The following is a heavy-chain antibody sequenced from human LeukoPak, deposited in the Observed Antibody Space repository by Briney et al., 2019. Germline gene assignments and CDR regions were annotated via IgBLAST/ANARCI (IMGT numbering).Heavy chain of an antibody. J-gene: IGHJ4*02. D-gene: IGHD5-18*01. CDR2: INPNSGNT. V-gene: IGHV1-2*02. CDR3: ARVRGYGEDYFDY. Sequence: ASVKVSCKASGYTFTGYYMHWVRQAPGQGLEWMGWINPNSGNTNYAQKLQGRVTMTTDTSTSTAYMELRSLRSDDTAVYYCARVRGYGEDYFDYWGQGTLVTVSS. CDR1: GYTFTGYY.